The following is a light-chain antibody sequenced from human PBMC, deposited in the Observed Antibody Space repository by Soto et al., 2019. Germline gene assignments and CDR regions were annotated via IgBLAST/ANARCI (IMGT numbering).Light chain of an antibody. CDR2: HTS. Sequence: ELVLTQSPGTLSLSPGERATLSCRASQGIRSRFFAWYQQKAGQAPKLLIHHTSDRATDLPDRFSGSGSGTDFTLTIDRLEPEDLAVYYCQQYDRSPYTFGQGTKV. V-gene: IGKV3-20*01. CDR1: QGIRSRF. CDR3: QQYDRSPYT. J-gene: IGKJ2*01.